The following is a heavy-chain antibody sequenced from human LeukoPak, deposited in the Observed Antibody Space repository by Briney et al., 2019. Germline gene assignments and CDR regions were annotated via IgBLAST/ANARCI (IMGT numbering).Heavy chain of an antibody. CDR3: VKNDRGSGWRLDS. D-gene: IGHD6-25*01. CDR1: GGSISGSSCY. V-gene: IGHV4-39*01. Sequence: SETLSLTCTVSGGSISGSSCYWNWIRQPPGKGLERIGSIYYSGTTFYNPSLKSRVTISVDTAKDQFSLRLTSVTAADTAVYYCVKNDRGSGWRLDSWGQGILVTVSS. J-gene: IGHJ4*02. CDR2: IYYSGTT.